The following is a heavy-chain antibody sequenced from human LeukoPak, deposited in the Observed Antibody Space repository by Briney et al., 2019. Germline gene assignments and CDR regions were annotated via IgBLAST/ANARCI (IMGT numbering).Heavy chain of an antibody. CDR1: GGSISSSSYY. Sequence: PSETLSLTCTVSGGSISSSSYYWGWIRQPPGKGLEWIGSIYYSGSTYYNPSLKSRVTISVDTSKNQFSLKLSSVTAADTAVYYCARVKGGLVCSSTSCYSLSRGRAGGYFDYWGQGTLVTVSS. CDR2: IYYSGST. J-gene: IGHJ4*02. V-gene: IGHV4-39*07. D-gene: IGHD2-2*01. CDR3: ARVKGGLVCSSTSCYSLSRGRAGGYFDY.